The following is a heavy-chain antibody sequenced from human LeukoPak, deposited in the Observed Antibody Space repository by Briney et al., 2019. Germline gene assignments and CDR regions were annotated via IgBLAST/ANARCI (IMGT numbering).Heavy chain of an antibody. CDR3: AREFSGSYLY. J-gene: IGHJ4*02. D-gene: IGHD1-26*01. CDR1: GFTFSTFA. V-gene: IGHV3-23*01. CDR2: IFPSGGEI. Sequence: GGSLRLSCAASGFTFSTFAMFWFRQPPGKGLEWVSSIFPSGGEIHYADSVRGRFTISRDNSKSTLSLQMNSLRAEDTAVYYCAREFSGSYLYWGQGTLVTVSS.